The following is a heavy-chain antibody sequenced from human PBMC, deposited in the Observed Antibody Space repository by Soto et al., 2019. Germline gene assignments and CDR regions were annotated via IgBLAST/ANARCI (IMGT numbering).Heavy chain of an antibody. Sequence: SETLSLTCAVSGYSISSSNWWGWIRQPPGKGLEWIGYIYYSGSTYYNPSLKSRVTMSVDTSKNQFSLKLSSVTAVDTAVYYCASYSASGWYYFDYWGQGTLVTVSS. CDR1: GYSISSSNW. CDR2: IYYSGST. D-gene: IGHD6-19*01. V-gene: IGHV4-28*01. CDR3: ASYSASGWYYFDY. J-gene: IGHJ4*02.